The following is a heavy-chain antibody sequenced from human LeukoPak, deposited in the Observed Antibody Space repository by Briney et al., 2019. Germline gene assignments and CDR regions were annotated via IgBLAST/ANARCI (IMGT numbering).Heavy chain of an antibody. Sequence: GASVKVSCKASGYTFTGYYMHWVRQAPGQGLEWMGWINPNSGGTNYAQKFQGRVTMTRDTSISTAYMELSRLSSDDTAVYYCGSGREYYGSGSHDDAFDMWGQGTMVTVS. CDR3: GSGREYYGSGSHDDAFDM. D-gene: IGHD3-10*01. J-gene: IGHJ3*02. CDR2: INPNSGGT. CDR1: GYTFTGYY. V-gene: IGHV1-2*02.